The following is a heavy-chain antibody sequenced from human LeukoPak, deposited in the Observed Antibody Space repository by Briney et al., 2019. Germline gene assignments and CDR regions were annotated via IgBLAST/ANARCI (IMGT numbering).Heavy chain of an antibody. V-gene: IGHV3-23*01. J-gene: IGHJ4*02. D-gene: IGHD1-26*01. Sequence: PGGSLRLSSAASGFTFRNYAMSWVRQAPGKGLEWVSVISGRGDKTYYAGSAKGRFTISRDNSKNTLYLQMNSLRDVDTAIHYCAKGIQWELPLEYWGQGTLVTVSS. CDR2: ISGRGDKT. CDR1: GFTFRNYA. CDR3: AKGIQWELPLEY.